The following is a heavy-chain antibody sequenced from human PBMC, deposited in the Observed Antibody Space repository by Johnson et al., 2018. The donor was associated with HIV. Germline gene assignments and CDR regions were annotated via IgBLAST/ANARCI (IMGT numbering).Heavy chain of an antibody. CDR3: AKDTEGSGYAFDI. V-gene: IGHV3-53*05. CDR2: IYSGGST. Sequence: VQLMETGGGLIQPGGSLRLSCAASGFTVSSNYMSWVRQAPGQGLEWVSVIYSGGSTYYADSVKGRFTISRDNSKNTLYLQMNSLRAEDTAVYYCAKDTEGSGYAFDIWGQGTMVTVSS. CDR1: GFTVSSNY. D-gene: IGHD3-22*01. J-gene: IGHJ3*02.